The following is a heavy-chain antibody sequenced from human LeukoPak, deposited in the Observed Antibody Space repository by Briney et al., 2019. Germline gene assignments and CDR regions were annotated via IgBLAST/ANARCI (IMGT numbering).Heavy chain of an antibody. CDR2: ISISSDKI. D-gene: IGHD3-16*02. Sequence: PGGSLRLSCAASGFTFTGYSMNWVRQAPGKGLEWVSYISISSDKIYYADSVKGRFTISRDNSKNTLYLQMNSLRAEDTAVYYCARGETFTFGGVIVESAFDIWGQGTMVTVSS. V-gene: IGHV3-48*01. CDR3: ARGETFTFGGVIVESAFDI. CDR1: GFTFTGYS. J-gene: IGHJ3*02.